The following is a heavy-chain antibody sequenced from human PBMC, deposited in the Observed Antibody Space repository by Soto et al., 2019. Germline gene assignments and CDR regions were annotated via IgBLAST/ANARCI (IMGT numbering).Heavy chain of an antibody. CDR3: ARESEDLTSNFDY. J-gene: IGHJ4*02. Sequence: GGSLRLSCAASGLTFTRYSMNWARQAPGKGLEWVSSISSTTNYIYYGDSMKGRFTISRDNAKNSLYLEMNSLRAEDTAVYYCARESEDLTSNFDYWGQGTLVTVSS. CDR1: GLTFTRYS. CDR2: ISSTTNYI. V-gene: IGHV3-21*06.